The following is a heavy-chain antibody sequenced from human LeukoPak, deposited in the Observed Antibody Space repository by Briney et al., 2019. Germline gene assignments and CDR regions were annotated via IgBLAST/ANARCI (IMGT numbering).Heavy chain of an antibody. CDR3: GGRRASPSDSNSFYYPYDY. J-gene: IGHJ4*02. V-gene: IGHV3-66*04. Sequence: GGSLRLSCAVSGLSVSASHMAWVRQAPGKGLEWVSLIYGDGKTEYIDSVKDRFIISRDTSKNSLLLHISALRVEDTATYRCGGRRASPSDSNSFYYPYDYWGQGTPVIVSS. CDR1: GLSVSASH. D-gene: IGHD3-22*01. CDR2: IYGDGKT.